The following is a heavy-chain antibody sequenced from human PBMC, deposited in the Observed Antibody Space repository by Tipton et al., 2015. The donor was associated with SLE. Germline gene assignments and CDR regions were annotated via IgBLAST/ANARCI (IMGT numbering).Heavy chain of an antibody. CDR1: GGSISSGSYY. J-gene: IGHJ4*02. CDR2: IYTSGST. CDR3: ARDLAYCSSTSCFDYFDY. Sequence: VSGGSISSGSYYWSWIRQPAGKGLEWIGRIYTSGSTNYNPSLKSRVTISVDTSKNQFSLKLSSVTAADTAVYYCARDLAYCSSTSCFDYFDYWGQGTLVTVSS. D-gene: IGHD2-2*01. V-gene: IGHV4-61*02.